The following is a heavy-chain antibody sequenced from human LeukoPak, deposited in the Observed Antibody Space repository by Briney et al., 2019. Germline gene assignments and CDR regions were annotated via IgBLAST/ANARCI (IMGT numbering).Heavy chain of an antibody. Sequence: GRSLRLSCAASGFTFSSYGMHWVRQAPGKGLEWVAVISCDGSNKYYADSVKGRFTISRDNSKNTLYLQMNSLRAEDTAVYYCAKDPGDYWGQGTLVTVSS. CDR3: AKDPGDY. V-gene: IGHV3-30*18. CDR1: GFTFSSYG. J-gene: IGHJ4*02. CDR2: ISCDGSNK.